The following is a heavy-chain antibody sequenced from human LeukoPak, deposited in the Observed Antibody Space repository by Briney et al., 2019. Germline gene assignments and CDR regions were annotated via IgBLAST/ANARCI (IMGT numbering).Heavy chain of an antibody. Sequence: GGSLRLSCAASGFTFSSYAMSWVRQAPGKGLEWVSAISGSGGGTYYADSVKGRFTISRDNSKNTLYLQMNSLRAEDTAVYYCAKDQITMVRGVIDRDWFDPWGQGTLVTVSS. D-gene: IGHD3-10*01. V-gene: IGHV3-23*01. CDR1: GFTFSSYA. J-gene: IGHJ5*02. CDR3: AKDQITMVRGVIDRDWFDP. CDR2: ISGSGGGT.